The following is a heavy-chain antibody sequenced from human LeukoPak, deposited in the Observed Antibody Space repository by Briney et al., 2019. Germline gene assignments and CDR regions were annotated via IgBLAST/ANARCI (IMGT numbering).Heavy chain of an antibody. CDR3: ARDDTVTTVLDY. J-gene: IGHJ4*02. CDR1: GYTLTELS. CDR2: FDPEDGET. D-gene: IGHD4-17*01. Sequence: ASVKVSCKVPGYTLTELSMHWVRQAPGKGLEWMGGFDPEDGETIYAQKFQGRVTMTEDTSTDTAYMELSSLRSEDTAVYYCARDDTVTTVLDYWGQGTLVTVSS. V-gene: IGHV1-24*01.